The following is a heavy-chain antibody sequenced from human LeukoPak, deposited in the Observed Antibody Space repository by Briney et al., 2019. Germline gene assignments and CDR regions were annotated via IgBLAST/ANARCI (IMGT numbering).Heavy chain of an antibody. J-gene: IGHJ4*02. CDR1: GFTFSIYA. CDR2: ISGSGGST. CDR3: AKAITMIVVVRGFDY. V-gene: IGHV3-23*01. Sequence: GGSLRLSCAASGFTFSIYAMSWVRQAPGKGLEWVSAISGSGGSTYYADSVKGRFTISRDNSKNTLYLQMNSLRAEDTAVYYCAKAITMIVVVRGFDYWGQGTLVTVSS. D-gene: IGHD3-22*01.